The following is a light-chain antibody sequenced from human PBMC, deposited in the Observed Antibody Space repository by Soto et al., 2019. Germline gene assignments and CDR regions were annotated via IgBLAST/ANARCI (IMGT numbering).Light chain of an antibody. CDR3: QETYSTPLLP. CDR2: AAS. J-gene: IGKJ4*01. V-gene: IGKV1-39*01. Sequence: DIQMTQSPSSLSASVGDRVTITCRASQSISTYLNWYQQRPGKAPELLIYAASRLQSGVPSRFSGSASGTDFALTISSLQPEDFATYYCQETYSTPLLPFGGGTKVEIK. CDR1: QSISTY.